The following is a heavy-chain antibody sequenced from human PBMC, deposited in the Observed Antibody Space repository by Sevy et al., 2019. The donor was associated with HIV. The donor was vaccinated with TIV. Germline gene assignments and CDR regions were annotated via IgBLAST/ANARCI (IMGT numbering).Heavy chain of an antibody. Sequence: SETLSLTCTVSGGSISSYYWSWIRQPAGKGLEWIGRIYTSGSTNYNPSLKSRVTMSVDTSKNRFSLKLSSVTAADTAVYYCAREVFNYYDSTPDAFDIWGQGTMVTVSS. V-gene: IGHV4-4*07. CDR1: GGSISSYY. D-gene: IGHD3-22*01. CDR2: IYTSGST. J-gene: IGHJ3*02. CDR3: AREVFNYYDSTPDAFDI.